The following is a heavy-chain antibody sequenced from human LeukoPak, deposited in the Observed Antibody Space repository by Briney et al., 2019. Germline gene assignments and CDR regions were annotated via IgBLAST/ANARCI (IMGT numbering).Heavy chain of an antibody. J-gene: IGHJ6*04. CDR2: IHPNGFIT. Sequence: ASVKVSCKTFGFSFSTFYIHWLRRAPGQGLEWMGIIHPNGFITSYAQRFKGRVSLTRDPSTSTVYMELHSLIFDDTAVYYCARTRSSSGDLDVWGTGTTVTVSS. D-gene: IGHD2-21*02. CDR1: GFSFSTFY. CDR3: ARTRSSSGDLDV. V-gene: IGHV1-46*01.